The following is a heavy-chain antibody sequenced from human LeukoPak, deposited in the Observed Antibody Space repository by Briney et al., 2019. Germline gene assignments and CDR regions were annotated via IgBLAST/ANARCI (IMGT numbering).Heavy chain of an antibody. J-gene: IGHJ4*02. CDR3: AKVQTRSSSALDY. V-gene: IGHV3-30*02. CDR1: GFTFSSYG. CDR2: IRYDGNNE. Sequence: GGSLRLSCAASGFTFSSYGMHWVRQAPGKGLEWVAFIRYDGNNEYYGDSVNGRFTISRDNYKNTLYLQMNSLRVEDTAVYYCAKVQTRSSSALDYWGQGTLVTVSS. D-gene: IGHD6-13*01.